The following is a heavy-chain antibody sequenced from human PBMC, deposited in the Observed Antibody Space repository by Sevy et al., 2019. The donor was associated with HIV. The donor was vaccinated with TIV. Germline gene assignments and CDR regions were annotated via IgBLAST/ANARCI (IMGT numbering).Heavy chain of an antibody. V-gene: IGHV3-23*01. D-gene: IGHD2-8*01. CDR3: AREGCTKPHDY. Sequence: GGSLRLSCVASGFTFSKYSMSWVRQPPGKGLEWVSTLSFGCGEINYADSVKGRFTISRDNSKSSVYRQMNNLRPEDTAVYYCAREGCTKPHDYWGQGTLVTVSS. J-gene: IGHJ4*02. CDR2: LSFGCGEI. CDR1: GFTFSKYS.